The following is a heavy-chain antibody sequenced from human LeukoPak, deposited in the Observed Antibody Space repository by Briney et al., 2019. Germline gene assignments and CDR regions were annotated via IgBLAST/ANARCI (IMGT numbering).Heavy chain of an antibody. D-gene: IGHD3-3*01. V-gene: IGHV4-38-2*02. J-gene: IGHJ6*03. CDR2: INHSGST. CDR3: AREFYDFWSVSYMDV. CDR1: GYSISSGYY. Sequence: TSETLSLTCTVSGYSISSGYYWGWIRQPPGKGLEWIGEINHSGSTNYNPSLKSRVTISVDTSKNQFSLKLSSVTAADTAVYYCAREFYDFWSVSYMDVWGKGTTVTISS.